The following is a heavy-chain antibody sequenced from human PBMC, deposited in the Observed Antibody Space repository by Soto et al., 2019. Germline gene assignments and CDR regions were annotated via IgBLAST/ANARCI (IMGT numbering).Heavy chain of an antibody. Sequence: SETLSLTCTVSDDFISSYYWNWIRQPAGKRLEWIGRVSTNGATNYNPSLESRVTMSVDTSKNQFSLKLTSVTAAETAVYFCAREDYEPLTGSYAMDVWGQGTTVTVSS. CDR3: AREDYEPLTGSYAMDV. CDR2: VSTNGAT. V-gene: IGHV4-4*07. J-gene: IGHJ6*02. D-gene: IGHD3-9*01. CDR1: DDFISSYY.